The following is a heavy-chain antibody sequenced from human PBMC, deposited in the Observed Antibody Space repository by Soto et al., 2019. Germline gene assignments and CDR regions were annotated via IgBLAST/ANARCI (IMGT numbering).Heavy chain of an antibody. CDR3: ASMYYYDSSGYYYVQYFQH. J-gene: IGHJ1*01. CDR1: GYTFTSYY. D-gene: IGHD3-22*01. V-gene: IGHV1-46*01. CDR2: INPSGGST. Sequence: ASVKVSRKASGYTFTSYYMHWVRQAPGQGLEWMGIINPSGGSTSYAQKYQGRVTMTRDTSTSTVYMKLSSLRSEDTAVYYYASMYYYDSSGYYYVQYFQHGGRGTVVTVP.